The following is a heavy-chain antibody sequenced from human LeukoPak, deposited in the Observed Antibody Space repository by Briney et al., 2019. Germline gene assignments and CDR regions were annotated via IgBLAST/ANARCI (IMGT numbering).Heavy chain of an antibody. CDR3: TTNPYDRSGYHI. J-gene: IGHJ3*02. CDR1: GLTFTKAW. Sequence: GGSLRLSCAASGLTFTKAWMTWVRQAPGEGLEWVGRIKSNIDGGTTDYAPPVKGRFTISRDDSKNTLYLQMNSLKTEDTAVYYCTTNPYDRSGYHIWGQGTMVTVSS. V-gene: IGHV3-15*01. CDR2: IKSNIDGGTT. D-gene: IGHD3-22*01.